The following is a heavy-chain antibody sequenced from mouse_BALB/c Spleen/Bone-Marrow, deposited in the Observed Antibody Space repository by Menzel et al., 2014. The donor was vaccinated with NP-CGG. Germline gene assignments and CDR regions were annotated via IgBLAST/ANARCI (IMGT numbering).Heavy chain of an antibody. Sequence: EAKLMESGGGLVQPGGSLKLSCTASGFDFSRYWMSWVRQAPGKGLQWIGEINPESSTINYTPSLKDKFIISRDNAKNTLYLQMNKVRSEDTALYYCARLTYYGLSDYWGQGTTLTVSS. CDR2: INPESSTI. CDR3: ARLTYYGLSDY. J-gene: IGHJ2*01. CDR1: GFDFSRYW. V-gene: IGHV4-1*02. D-gene: IGHD1-2*01.